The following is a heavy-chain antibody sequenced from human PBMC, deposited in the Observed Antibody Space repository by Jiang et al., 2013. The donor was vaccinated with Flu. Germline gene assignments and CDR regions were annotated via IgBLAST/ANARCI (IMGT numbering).Heavy chain of an antibody. CDR3: AKTGYYGLDV. V-gene: IGHV3-23*04. CDR1: GFTFTSYA. CDR2: VSSSGSMT. Sequence: VQLVESGGGLVQPGGSLRLSCAASGFTFTSYALTWVRQAPGKGLEWVSSVSSSGSMTYYGDSVKGRFTTSRDNSKNTIFLDMTNLRVDDTALYYCAKTGYYGLDVRGQGTTVTVS. J-gene: IGHJ6*02.